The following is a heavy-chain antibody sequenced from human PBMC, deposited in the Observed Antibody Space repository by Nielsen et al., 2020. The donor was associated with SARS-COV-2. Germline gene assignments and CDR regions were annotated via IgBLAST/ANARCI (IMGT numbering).Heavy chain of an antibody. CDR3: ARDAYDCSSTSCYVNYYYGMDV. V-gene: IGHV1-18*01. CDR2: ISAYNGNT. CDR1: GYTFTSYG. D-gene: IGHD2-2*01. J-gene: IGHJ6*02. Sequence: ASVKVSCKASGYTFTSYGISWVRQAPGQGLEWMGWISAYNGNTNYAQKLQGRVTMTTDTSTSTAYMELRSLRSDDTAVYYCARDAYDCSSTSCYVNYYYGMDVWGQGTTVTVSS.